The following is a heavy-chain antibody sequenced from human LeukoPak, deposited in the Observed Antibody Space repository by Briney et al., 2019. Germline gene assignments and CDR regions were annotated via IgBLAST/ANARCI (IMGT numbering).Heavy chain of an antibody. D-gene: IGHD5-18*01. CDR3: ARRPDGYSYGYGDGDWFDP. V-gene: IGHV4-4*07. CDR1: GGSISYF. J-gene: IGHJ5*02. Sequence: SETLSLTCTVSGGSISYFWTWFRQPAGKGLEWIGRIHSSGSTNYNPSLKSRVTISVDTSKTQFSLKLSSVTAGDTAVYYCARRPDGYSYGYGDGDWFDPWGQGTLVTVSS. CDR2: IHSSGST.